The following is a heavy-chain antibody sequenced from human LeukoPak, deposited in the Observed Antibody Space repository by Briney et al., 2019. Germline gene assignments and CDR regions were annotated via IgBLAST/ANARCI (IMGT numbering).Heavy chain of an antibody. Sequence: GGSLRLSCAASGFTFDDYAMHWVRQAPGKGLEWVSGISWNSGSIGYVDSVKGRFTISRDNAKNSLYLQMNSLRAEDTAVYYCARDIRVTDSNWFDPWGQGTLVTVSS. J-gene: IGHJ5*02. CDR2: ISWNSGSI. CDR3: ARDIRVTDSNWFDP. D-gene: IGHD2-21*02. CDR1: GFTFDDYA. V-gene: IGHV3-9*01.